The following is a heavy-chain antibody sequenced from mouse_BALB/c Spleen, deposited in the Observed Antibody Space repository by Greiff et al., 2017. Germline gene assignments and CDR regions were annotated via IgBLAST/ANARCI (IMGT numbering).Heavy chain of an antibody. CDR2: IWTGGGT. V-gene: IGHV2-9-2*01. CDR3: VRFYGSSLYFDY. CDR1: GFSLTSYD. J-gene: IGHJ2*01. Sequence: VQLQESGPGLVAPSQSLSITCTVSGFSLTSYDISWIRQPPGKGLEWLGVIWTGGGTNYNSAFMSRLSISKDNSKSQVFLKMNSLQTDDTAIYYCVRFYGSSLYFDYWGQGTTLTVSS. D-gene: IGHD1-1*01.